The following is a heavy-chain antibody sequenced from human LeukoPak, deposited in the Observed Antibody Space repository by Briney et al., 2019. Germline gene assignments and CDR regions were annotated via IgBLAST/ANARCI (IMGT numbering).Heavy chain of an antibody. D-gene: IGHD5-18*01. V-gene: IGHV3-7*01. CDR1: GFTFSSYW. CDR2: IKQDGSEK. J-gene: IGHJ4*02. Sequence: GGSLRLSCAASGFTFSSYWMSWVRQAPGNGLEWVANIKQDGSEKYYVDSVKGRFTISRDNAKNSLYLQMNSLRAGDTAVYYCARDAPGNTALDYWGQGTLVTVSS. CDR3: ARDAPGNTALDY.